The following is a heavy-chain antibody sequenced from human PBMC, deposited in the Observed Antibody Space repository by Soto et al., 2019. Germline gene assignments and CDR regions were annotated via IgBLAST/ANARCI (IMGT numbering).Heavy chain of an antibody. CDR2: IQNDGSRT. CDR3: ARGNLGGFDL. V-gene: IGHV3-74*01. Sequence: EVQLVESEGGLVQRGGSLRLSCAASGFTFNYYWMHWVRQAPGQGLMWVAHIQNDGSRTTYADSVKGRFTISRDNAKNKMYLQMNRLRAEDTAVYYCARGNLGGFDLWGQGTTVTVSS. CDR1: GFTFNYYW. D-gene: IGHD4-4*01. J-gene: IGHJ3*01.